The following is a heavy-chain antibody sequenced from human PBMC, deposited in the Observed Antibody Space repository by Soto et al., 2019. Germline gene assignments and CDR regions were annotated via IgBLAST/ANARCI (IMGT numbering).Heavy chain of an antibody. CDR1: GFTFSRYA. V-gene: IGHV3-23*01. CDR3: AKGVYSTSSYFDY. Sequence: LILSCAASGFTFSRYAMSWFRQAPGKGLEWVSAISGSGGSTYYADSVKGRFTISRDNSKNTLYLQMNSLRAEDTAVYYCAKGVYSTSSYFDYWGQGTMVTVSS. J-gene: IGHJ4*02. D-gene: IGHD6-6*01. CDR2: ISGSGGST.